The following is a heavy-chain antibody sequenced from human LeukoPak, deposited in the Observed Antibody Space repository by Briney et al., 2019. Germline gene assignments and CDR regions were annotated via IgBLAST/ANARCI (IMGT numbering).Heavy chain of an antibody. D-gene: IGHD6-13*01. V-gene: IGHV1-46*01. CDR3: ARAVIAAAEEGDY. CDR2: INPSGGSR. J-gene: IGHJ4*02. CDR1: GYTFTIYY. Sequence: ASVKVSYKASGYTFTIYYMHWVRQAPGQGREGVGMINPSGGSRRYAQKFQGRVTMTSDTSTSTVYMELSSLRSEYTAVYYCARAVIAAAEEGDYWGQGTLVTVSS.